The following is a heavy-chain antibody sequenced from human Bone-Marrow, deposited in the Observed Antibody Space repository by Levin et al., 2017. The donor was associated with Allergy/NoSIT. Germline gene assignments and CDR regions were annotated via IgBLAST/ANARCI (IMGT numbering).Heavy chain of an antibody. CDR1: GYTFTSFD. CDR2: MYPNSDNA. V-gene: IGHV1-8*01. CDR3: ARGEFGSGYLFDY. J-gene: IGHJ4*02. D-gene: IGHD5-12*01. Sequence: ASVKVSCKTSGYTFTSFDINWVRQATGQGLEWMGWMYPNSDNAGYAQKFQGRVTMTRNTSISTAYMELSSLRSEDTAIYYCARGEFGSGYLFDYWGQGTLVTVSS.